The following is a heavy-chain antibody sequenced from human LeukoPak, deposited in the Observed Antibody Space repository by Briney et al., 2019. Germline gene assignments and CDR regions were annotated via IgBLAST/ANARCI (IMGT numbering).Heavy chain of an antibody. D-gene: IGHD2-2*01. J-gene: IGHJ6*04. CDR3: AKDNIHCTSSSCYSGNYAMDV. Sequence: GGSMRLSGAASGFTFNNYAMHWVRQAPGKGLERVALISYDGSKKKYADSVKGRFTISRDNSKNTLYLQMNSLRAEDTALFYCAKDNIHCTSSSCYSGNYAMDVWGKGTTVTVSS. CDR1: GFTFNNYA. V-gene: IGHV3-30*18. CDR2: ISYDGSKK.